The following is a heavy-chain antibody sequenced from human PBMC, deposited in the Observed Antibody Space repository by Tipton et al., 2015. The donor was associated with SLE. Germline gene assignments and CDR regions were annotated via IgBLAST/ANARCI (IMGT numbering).Heavy chain of an antibody. CDR1: GGSFSGYY. J-gene: IGHJ4*02. CDR3: AREPQQLGYFDY. Sequence: LRLSCAVYGGSFSGYYWSWIRQPPGKGLEWIGEINHSGSTNYDPPLKSQVTISVDTSKNQFSLKLSSVTAADTAVYYCAREPQQLGYFDYWGQGTLVTVSS. D-gene: IGHD6-13*01. V-gene: IGHV4-34*01. CDR2: INHSGST.